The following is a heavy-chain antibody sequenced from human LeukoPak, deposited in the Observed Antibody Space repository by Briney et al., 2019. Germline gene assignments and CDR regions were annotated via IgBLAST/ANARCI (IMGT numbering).Heavy chain of an antibody. V-gene: IGHV1-8*01. Sequence: ASVKVSCKASGYTFTSYGINWVRQATGQGLEWMGWMNPNSGNTGYAQKFQGRVTMTRNTSISTAYMELSSLRSEDTAVYYCARVTAYSSSWYLGYWGQGTLVTVSS. J-gene: IGHJ4*02. CDR3: ARVTAYSSSWYLGY. D-gene: IGHD6-13*01. CDR2: MNPNSGNT. CDR1: GYTFTSYG.